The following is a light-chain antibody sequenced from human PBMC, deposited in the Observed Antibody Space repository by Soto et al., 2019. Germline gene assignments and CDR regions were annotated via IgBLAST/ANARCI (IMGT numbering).Light chain of an antibody. J-gene: IGKJ4*01. CDR3: QQYNSYPLT. Sequence: DIQMTQSPSSLSAAVGDRVTITCRASQGIRNYLAWFQQKPGKEPKSLIYAASSLQSGLPPKFSVTESGSDFTLTISRLQPDDLATYYCQQYNSYPLTFGGGTKVEIK. CDR2: AAS. CDR1: QGIRNY. V-gene: IGKV1-16*02.